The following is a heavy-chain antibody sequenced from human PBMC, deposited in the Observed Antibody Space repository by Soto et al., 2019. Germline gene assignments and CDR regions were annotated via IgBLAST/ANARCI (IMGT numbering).Heavy chain of an antibody. V-gene: IGHV3-23*01. CDR2: ISGSGGST. D-gene: IGHD1-1*01. J-gene: IGHJ3*02. CDR3: AKRPWNDNDAFDI. Sequence: EVQLLESGGGLVQPGGSLRLSCAASGFTVSSYAMSWVRQAPGKGLEWVSAISGSGGSTYYADSVKGRFTISRDNSKNTLYLQMNSLRAEDTAVYYCAKRPWNDNDAFDIWGQGTMVTVSS. CDR1: GFTVSSYA.